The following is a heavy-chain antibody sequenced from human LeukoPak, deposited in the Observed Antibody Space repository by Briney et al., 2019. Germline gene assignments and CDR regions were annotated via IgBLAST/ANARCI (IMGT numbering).Heavy chain of an antibody. CDR3: ARGGRLLPLNY. CDR1: GGSISSYY. D-gene: IGHD3-22*01. V-gene: IGHV4-59*01. J-gene: IGHJ4*02. CDR2: IYYSGST. Sequence: SETLSLTCIVSGGSISSYYWSWIRQPPGKGLEWIGYIYYSGSTKYNPSLKSRVTISVDTSKNQFSLNLSSVTAADTAVYYCARGGRLLPLNYWGQGTPVTVSS.